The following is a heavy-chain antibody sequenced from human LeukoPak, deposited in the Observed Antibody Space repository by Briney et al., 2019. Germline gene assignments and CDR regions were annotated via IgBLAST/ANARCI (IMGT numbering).Heavy chain of an antibody. CDR3: AKAHNWNYYYGMDV. V-gene: IGHV3-30-3*01. Sequence: GGSLRLSCAASGFTFSSYAMHWVRQAPGKGLEWVAVISCDGSNKYYADSVKGRFTISRDNSKNSLYLQMNSLRTEDTALYYCAKAHNWNYYYGMDVWGQGTTVTVSS. CDR2: ISCDGSNK. CDR1: GFTFSSYA. J-gene: IGHJ6*02. D-gene: IGHD1-20*01.